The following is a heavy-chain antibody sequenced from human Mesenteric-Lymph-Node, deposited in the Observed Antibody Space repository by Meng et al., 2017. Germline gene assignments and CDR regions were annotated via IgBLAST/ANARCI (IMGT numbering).Heavy chain of an antibody. Sequence: SCAISGDSVSSNSATWNWLRQSPARGLEWLGRTYYRSKWYNDYAASVQGRITINPDTSKNQFSLHLNSVTPEDTALYHCSRAAAGTFDYWGRGTLVTVSS. J-gene: IGHJ4*02. CDR1: GDSVSSNSAT. CDR2: TYYRSKWYN. CDR3: SRAAAGTFDY. V-gene: IGHV6-1*01. D-gene: IGHD6-13*01.